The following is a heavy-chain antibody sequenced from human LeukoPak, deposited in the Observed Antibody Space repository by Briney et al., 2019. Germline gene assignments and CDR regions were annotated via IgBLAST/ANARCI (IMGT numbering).Heavy chain of an antibody. CDR2: INPTGGRT. D-gene: IGHD2-21*02. V-gene: IGHV1-46*01. CDR1: RYTFTSYY. J-gene: IGHJ3*02. Sequence: ASVKVSCKASRYTFTSYYMHWVRQAPGQGLEWMGIINPTGGRTIYAQKFQGRVTMTRDMSTSTVYMELSSLRSEDTAVYYCARGLVVTAIDDAFDIWGQGTMVTVSS. CDR3: ARGLVVTAIDDAFDI.